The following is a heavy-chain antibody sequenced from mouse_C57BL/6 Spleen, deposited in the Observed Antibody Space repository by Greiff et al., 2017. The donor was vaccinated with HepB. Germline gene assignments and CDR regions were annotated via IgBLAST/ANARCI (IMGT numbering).Heavy chain of an antibody. CDR2: ISSGGDYI. Sequence: EVKLVESGEGLVKPGGSLKLSCAASGFTFSSYAMSWVRQTPEKRLEWVAYISSGGDYIYYADTVKGRFTISRDNARNTLYLQMSSLKSEDTAMYYCTSLYDGYFSYDAMDYWGQGTSVTVSS. V-gene: IGHV5-9-1*02. CDR3: TSLYDGYFSYDAMDY. CDR1: GFTFSSYA. J-gene: IGHJ4*01. D-gene: IGHD2-3*01.